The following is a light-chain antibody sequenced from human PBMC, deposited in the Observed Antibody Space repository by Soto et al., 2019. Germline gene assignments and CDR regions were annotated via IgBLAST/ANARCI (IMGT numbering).Light chain of an antibody. V-gene: IGKV1-39*01. CDR3: QQSYSTPWT. J-gene: IGKJ5*01. Sequence: DIQMTQSPSTLSASVGDRVTVTCRASQSISSWLARYQQKQGKXXKXXIYAASSLQSGVPSRFSGSGSGTDFTITISSLQPEDFETYDCQQSYSTPWTFGQGTRLEI. CDR2: AAS. CDR1: QSISSW.